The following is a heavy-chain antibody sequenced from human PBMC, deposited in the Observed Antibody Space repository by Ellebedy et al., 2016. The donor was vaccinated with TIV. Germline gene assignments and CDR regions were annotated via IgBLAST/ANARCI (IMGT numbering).Heavy chain of an antibody. J-gene: IGHJ6*02. CDR3: AREIVLVPAAIVSDLTTKYFYYNGMDV. D-gene: IGHD2-2*01. CDR2: ISSSNSYI. V-gene: IGHV3-21*01. CDR1: GFTFSSYS. Sequence: GESLKISCAASGFTFSSYSMNWVRQAPGKGLEWVSCISSSNSYIYYADSVKGRITISRDNAKKSLYLQMNSLRAEETAVYYCAREIVLVPAAIVSDLTTKYFYYNGMDVWGQGTTVTVSS.